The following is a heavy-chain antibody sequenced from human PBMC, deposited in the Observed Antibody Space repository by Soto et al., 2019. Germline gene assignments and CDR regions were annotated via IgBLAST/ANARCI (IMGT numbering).Heavy chain of an antibody. CDR2: IFHNGNT. CDR3: ASRTYAMDV. V-gene: IGHV4-4*02. J-gene: IGHJ6*02. CDR1: GGSISSSNW. Sequence: QMQLQESGPGLVKPSGTLSLTCAVSGGSISSSNWWSWVRQPPGKGLEWIGEIFHNGNTYSNPSLTGRVTMSVDKSKNQFSLNLNSVTAADTAVYYCASRTYAMDVWGQGTTVTVSS.